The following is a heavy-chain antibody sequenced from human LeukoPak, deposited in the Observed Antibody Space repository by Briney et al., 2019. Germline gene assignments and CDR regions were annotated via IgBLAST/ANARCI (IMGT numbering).Heavy chain of an antibody. CDR2: ISISSSTI. D-gene: IGHD3-9*01. CDR1: GFTFSSYS. J-gene: IGHJ4*02. V-gene: IGHV3-48*01. CDR3: ARDGRLRYFDWSHTLPAGPSLDY. Sequence: PGGSLRLSCAASGFTFSSYSMNWVRQAPGKGLEGVSYISISSSTIYYADSVKGRFIISRDNAKNSLYLQMNSLRAEDTAVYYCARDGRLRYFDWSHTLPAGPSLDYWGQGTLVTVSS.